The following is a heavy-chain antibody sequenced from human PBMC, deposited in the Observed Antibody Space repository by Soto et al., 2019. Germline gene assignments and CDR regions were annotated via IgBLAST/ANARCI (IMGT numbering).Heavy chain of an antibody. Sequence: GGSLRLSCAASGFTFSSYAMSWVRQAPGKGLEWVSAISGSGGSTYCADSVKGRFTISRENSKNTLYLQMNSLRAEDTAVYYCATSTIYCSGGSCYSQRPYYFDYWGQGT. J-gene: IGHJ4*02. CDR2: ISGSGGST. D-gene: IGHD2-15*01. CDR1: GFTFSSYA. CDR3: ATSTIYCSGGSCYSQRPYYFDY. V-gene: IGHV3-23*01.